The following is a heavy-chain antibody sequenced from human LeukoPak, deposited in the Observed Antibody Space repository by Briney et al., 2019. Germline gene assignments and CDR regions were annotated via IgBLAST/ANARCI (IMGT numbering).Heavy chain of an antibody. CDR2: ILHDGSNK. CDR3: AKVGTLTVEDYYYYYMDV. CDR1: GSTFSSYS. J-gene: IGHJ6*03. Sequence: PGGSLRLSCAASGSTFSSYSMNWVRQAPGKGLEWVAFILHDGSNKYYADSVKGRFTISRDNSKNTLYLQMNSLRAEDTAVYYCAKVGTLTVEDYYYYYMDVWGKGTTVTVSS. V-gene: IGHV3-30*18. D-gene: IGHD4-17*01.